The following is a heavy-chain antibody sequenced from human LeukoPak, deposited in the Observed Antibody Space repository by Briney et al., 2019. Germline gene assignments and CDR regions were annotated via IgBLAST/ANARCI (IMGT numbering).Heavy chain of an antibody. CDR2: ISSSSSYI. J-gene: IGHJ4*02. D-gene: IGHD3-22*01. V-gene: IGHV3-21*01. CDR1: GFTFSSYS. CDR3: ARSYYYDSSGYPLRY. Sequence: PGGSLRLSCAASGFTFSSYSMNWVRQTPGKGLEWVSSISSSSSYIYYADSVKGRFTISRDNAKNSLYLQMNSLRAEDTAVYYCARSYYYDSSGYPLRYWGQGTLVTVSS.